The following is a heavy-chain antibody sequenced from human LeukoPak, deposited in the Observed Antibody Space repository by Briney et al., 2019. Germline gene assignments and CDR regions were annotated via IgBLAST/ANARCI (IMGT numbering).Heavy chain of an antibody. CDR3: ARDARESSGRKFDY. D-gene: IGHD6-19*01. Sequence: PGGSLRLSCAASGFTVSSNYMSWVRQAPGKGLEWVSSISGSTSYIYYADSVKGRFTISRDNAKNSLYLLMNSLRAEDTALYYCARDARESSGRKFDYWGQGTLVTVSS. V-gene: IGHV3-21*01. J-gene: IGHJ4*02. CDR1: GFTVSSNY. CDR2: ISGSTSYI.